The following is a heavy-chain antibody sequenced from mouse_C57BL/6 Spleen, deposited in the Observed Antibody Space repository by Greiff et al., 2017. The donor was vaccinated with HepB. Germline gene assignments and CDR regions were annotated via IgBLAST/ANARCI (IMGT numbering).Heavy chain of an antibody. D-gene: IGHD1-1*01. J-gene: IGHJ2*01. Sequence: QVQLQQSGPELVKPGASVKISCKASGYAFSSSWMNWVKQRPGKGLEWIGRIYPGDGDTNYNGKFKGKATLTADKSSSTAYMQLSSLTSEDSAVYFCARGDYYYGSSYGDLDYWGQGTTLTVSS. CDR3: ARGDYYYGSSYGDLDY. CDR2: IYPGDGDT. V-gene: IGHV1-82*01. CDR1: GYAFSSSW.